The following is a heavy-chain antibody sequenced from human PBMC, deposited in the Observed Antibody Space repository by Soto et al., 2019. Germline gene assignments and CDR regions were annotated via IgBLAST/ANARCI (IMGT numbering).Heavy chain of an antibody. Sequence: SETLSLTCTVSGGSISSYYWSWIRQPPGKGLEWIGYIYYSGSTNYNPSLKSRVTISVDTSKNQFSLKLSSVTAADTAVYYCARGLWGLAAEVSRIDAFDIWGQGTMVTVSS. D-gene: IGHD7-27*01. J-gene: IGHJ3*02. CDR1: GGSISSYY. V-gene: IGHV4-59*01. CDR2: IYYSGST. CDR3: ARGLWGLAAEVSRIDAFDI.